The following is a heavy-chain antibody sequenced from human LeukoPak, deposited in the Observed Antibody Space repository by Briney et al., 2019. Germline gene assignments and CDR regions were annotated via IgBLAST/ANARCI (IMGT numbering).Heavy chain of an antibody. CDR2: IRSKANSYAT. CDR1: GFTLSGSA. V-gene: IGHV3-73*01. D-gene: IGHD3-9*01. Sequence: HSGGSLRLSCAASGFTLSGSAMHWVRQASGKGLEWVGRIRSKANSYATAYAASVRGRFTISRDDSKNTAYLQMNSLKSEDTAVYYCTRLAGDEYFDISRGPDWGQGTLVTVSS. CDR3: TRLAGDEYFDISRGPD. J-gene: IGHJ4*02.